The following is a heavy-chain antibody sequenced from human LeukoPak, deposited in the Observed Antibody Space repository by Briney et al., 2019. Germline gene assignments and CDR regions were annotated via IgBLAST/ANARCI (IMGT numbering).Heavy chain of an antibody. D-gene: IGHD3-9*01. CDR1: GGSISSSSYY. Sequence: SEALSLTCTVSGGSISSSSYYWGWIRQPPGKGLEWIGEINHSGSTNYNPSLKSRVTISVDTSKNQFSLKLSSVTAADTAVYYCAVGRYDIHYDYWGQGTLVTVSS. V-gene: IGHV4-39*07. CDR2: INHSGST. J-gene: IGHJ4*02. CDR3: AVGRYDIHYDY.